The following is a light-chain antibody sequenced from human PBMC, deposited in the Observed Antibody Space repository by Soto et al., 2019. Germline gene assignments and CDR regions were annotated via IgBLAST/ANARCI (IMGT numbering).Light chain of an antibody. Sequence: DIQMTQSPSSLSASVGDRVTITCRASQSISSYLNWYQQKPGKAPTLLIYAASSLQSGVPSRFSGSGSGTDFTLTISSLQPEDFATYYCQQSYSTPRTFGQGPKLEI. CDR1: QSISSY. V-gene: IGKV1-39*01. J-gene: IGKJ2*01. CDR2: AAS. CDR3: QQSYSTPRT.